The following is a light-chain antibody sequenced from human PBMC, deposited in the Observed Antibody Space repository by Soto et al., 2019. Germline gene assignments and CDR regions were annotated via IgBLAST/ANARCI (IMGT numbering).Light chain of an antibody. CDR2: SNS. J-gene: IGLJ1*01. CDR1: SSNIGAGYD. CDR3: QSYDRSLSGSV. V-gene: IGLV1-40*01. Sequence: QSVLKQPPAVSGAPGQRVTISCTGSSSNIGAGYDVHWYQQLPGTAPKLLIYSNSNRPSGVPDRFSGSKSGTSASLAITGLQAEDEADYYCQSYDRSLSGSVFGTGTKVTVL.